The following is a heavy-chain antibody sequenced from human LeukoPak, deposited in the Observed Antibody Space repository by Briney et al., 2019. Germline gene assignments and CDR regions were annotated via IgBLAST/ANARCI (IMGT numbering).Heavy chain of an antibody. CDR2: IYYSGGT. V-gene: IGHV4-39*01. Sequence: KPSETLPLTCTVSGGSISSSSYYWGWIRQPPGKGLEWIGTIYYSGGTYYNPSLDSRVTISVDTSKNQFSLRLSSVTAADTAVYYCARHAYRSGWLDIRGQGTLVTVSS. CDR1: GGSISSSSYY. J-gene: IGHJ4*02. D-gene: IGHD6-19*01. CDR3: ARHAYRSGWLDI.